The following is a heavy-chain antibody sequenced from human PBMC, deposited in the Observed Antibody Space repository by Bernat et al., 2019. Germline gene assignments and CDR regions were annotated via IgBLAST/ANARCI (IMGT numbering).Heavy chain of an antibody. CDR2: INHSGST. Sequence: QVQLQQWGAGLLKPSETLSLTCAVYGGSFSGYYWSWIRQPPGKGLEWIGEINHSGSTNYNPSLKSRVTISVDTSKNQFSLKLSSVTAADTAVYYCARGVFGSGWYFVQPHFDYWGQGTLVTVSS. D-gene: IGHD6-19*01. CDR1: GGSFSGYY. J-gene: IGHJ4*02. V-gene: IGHV4-34*01. CDR3: ARGVFGSGWYFVQPHFDY.